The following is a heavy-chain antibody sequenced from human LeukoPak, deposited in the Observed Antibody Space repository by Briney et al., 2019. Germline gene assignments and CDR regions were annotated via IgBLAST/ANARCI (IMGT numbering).Heavy chain of an antibody. CDR3: ARDKYCSSTSCYTRGLDY. V-gene: IGHV3-7*01. D-gene: IGHD2-2*02. CDR2: KKQDGSEK. Sequence: GGSLRLSCAASGFTFSSYWLSWVRQAPGKGLGWVANKKQDGSEKYYVDSVKGRFTISRDNAKNSLYLQMNSLRAEDTAVYCCARDKYCSSTSCYTRGLDYWGQGTLVTVSS. CDR1: GFTFSSYW. J-gene: IGHJ4*02.